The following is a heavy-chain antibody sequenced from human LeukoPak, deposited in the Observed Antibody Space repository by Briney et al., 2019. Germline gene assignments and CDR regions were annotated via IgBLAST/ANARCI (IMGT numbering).Heavy chain of an antibody. CDR3: PKDPTQGLVRVCYFDY. D-gene: IGHD6-19*01. J-gene: IGHJ4*02. CDR2: ISGSGGST. V-gene: IGHV3-23*01. CDR1: GFTFSSYA. Sequence: GGSLRLSCAASGFTFSSYAMSWVRQAPGKGLEWVSAISGSGGSTYYADSVKGRFTISRDNSKNTLYLQMNSLRAEDTAVYYGPKDPTQGLVRVCYFDYGGQGTLVTVSS.